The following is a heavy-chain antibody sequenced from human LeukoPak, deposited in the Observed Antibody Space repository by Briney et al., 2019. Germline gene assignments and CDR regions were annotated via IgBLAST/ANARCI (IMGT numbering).Heavy chain of an antibody. Sequence: SETLSLTCAVYGGSFSGYYWSWIRQPPGKGLEWIGEINHSGSTNYNPSLKSRVTISVDTSKNQFSLKLSSVTAADTAVYYCARDMTDWWFDPWGQGTLVTVSS. J-gene: IGHJ5*02. CDR3: ARDMTDWWFDP. CDR2: INHSGST. D-gene: IGHD3-9*01. CDR1: GGSFSGYY. V-gene: IGHV4-34*01.